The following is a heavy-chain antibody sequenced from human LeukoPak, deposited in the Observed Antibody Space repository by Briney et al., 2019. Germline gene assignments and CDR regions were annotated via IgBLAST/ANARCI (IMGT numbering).Heavy chain of an antibody. D-gene: IGHD3-22*01. CDR3: ARDSYYDSSGYCLDY. CDR1: GYTFTSYY. J-gene: IGHJ4*02. Sequence: ASVKVSCKASGYTFTSYYMHWVRQAPRQGLEWMGIINPSGGSTSYAQKFQGRVTMTRDTSTSTVYMELSSLRSEDTAVYYCARDSYYDSSGYCLDYWGQGTLVTVSS. V-gene: IGHV1-46*01. CDR2: INPSGGST.